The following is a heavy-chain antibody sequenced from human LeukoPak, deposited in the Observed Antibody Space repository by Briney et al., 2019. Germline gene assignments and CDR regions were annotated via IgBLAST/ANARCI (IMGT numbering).Heavy chain of an antibody. CDR1: GFTFSSYA. CDR3: ARGLEQQLVPPFDY. V-gene: IGHV3-30-3*01. D-gene: IGHD6-13*01. J-gene: IGHJ4*02. Sequence: GGSLRLSCAASGFTFSSYAMHWVRQAPGKGLEWVAVISYDGSNKHYADSVKGRFTISRDNSKNTLYLQMNSLRAEDTAVYYCARGLEQQLVPPFDYWGQGTLLTVSS. CDR2: ISYDGSNK.